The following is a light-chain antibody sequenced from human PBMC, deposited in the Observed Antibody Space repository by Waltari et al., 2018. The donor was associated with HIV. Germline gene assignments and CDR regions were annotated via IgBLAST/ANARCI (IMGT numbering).Light chain of an antibody. V-gene: IGLV3-21*02. CDR1: NIGSKS. Sequence: SYVLTQPPSVSVAPGQTARISCEGDNIGSKSVHWYQQKPGQAPVLVVYYDTDRPSGIPERFSGSNSGNTATLIISGVEAGDEADYYCRVWDSFSDHRVFGGGTELTVL. CDR2: YDT. CDR3: RVWDSFSDHRV. J-gene: IGLJ2*01.